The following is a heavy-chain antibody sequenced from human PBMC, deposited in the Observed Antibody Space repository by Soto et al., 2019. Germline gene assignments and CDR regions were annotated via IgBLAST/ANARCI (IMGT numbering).Heavy chain of an antibody. CDR2: FDPEDGET. Sequence: GASVKVSCKVSGYTLTELSMHWVRQAPGKGLEWMGGFDPEDGETIYAQKFQGRVTMTEDTSTDTAYMELSSLRSEDTAVYYCATRILYCTNGVCYIRASFDYWGQGTLVTVSS. J-gene: IGHJ4*02. V-gene: IGHV1-24*01. CDR1: GYTLTELS. CDR3: ATRILYCTNGVCYIRASFDY. D-gene: IGHD2-8*01.